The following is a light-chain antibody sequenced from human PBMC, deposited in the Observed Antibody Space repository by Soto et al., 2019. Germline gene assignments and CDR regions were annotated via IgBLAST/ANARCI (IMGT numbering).Light chain of an antibody. J-gene: IGLJ2*01. CDR3: QSYDNSHDWAVI. CDR2: DND. Sequence: QSVLTQPPSVSGAPGQRVTISCTGSSSNIGAGYAVHWYQQRPGTAPKLLIYDNDNRPSGVPDRFSGSKSGTSASLAITGLQAEDEAEYYYQSYDNSHDWAVIFGGGTKLTVL. V-gene: IGLV1-40*01. CDR1: SSNIGAGYA.